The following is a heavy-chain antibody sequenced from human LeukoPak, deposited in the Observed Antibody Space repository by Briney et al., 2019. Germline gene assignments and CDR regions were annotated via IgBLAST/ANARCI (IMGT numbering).Heavy chain of an antibody. CDR2: ISGSGGST. Sequence: TGGSLRLSCAASGFTFSSYAMSWVRQAPGKGLEWGSAISGSGGSTYYADSVKGRFTISRDNSKNTLYLQMNSLRAEDTAVYYCAKVGETYYYGSGSPRYFHFDYWGQGTLVTVSS. CDR1: GFTFSSYA. D-gene: IGHD3-10*01. V-gene: IGHV3-23*01. J-gene: IGHJ4*02. CDR3: AKVGETYYYGSGSPRYFHFDY.